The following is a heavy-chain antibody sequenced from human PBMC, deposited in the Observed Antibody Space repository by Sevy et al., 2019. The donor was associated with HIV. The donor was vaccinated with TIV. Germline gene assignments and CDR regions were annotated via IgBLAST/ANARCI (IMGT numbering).Heavy chain of an antibody. CDR2: INHSGST. CDR3: ARAPPVVVVPGAPSWFDP. Sequence: SETLSLTCAVYGGSFSGYYWNWIRQTPGKGLEWIGEINHSGSTNYNPSLKSRVTISVDTSKTQSSLRLNSVTAADTAVYYCARAPPVVVVPGAPSWFDPWGQGTLVTVSS. CDR1: GGSFSGYY. V-gene: IGHV4-34*01. J-gene: IGHJ5*02. D-gene: IGHD2-2*01.